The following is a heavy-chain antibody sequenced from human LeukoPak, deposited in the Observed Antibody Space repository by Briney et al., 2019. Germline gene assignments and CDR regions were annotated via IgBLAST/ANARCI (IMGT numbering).Heavy chain of an antibody. CDR2: IRYDESNK. CDR1: GFIFSSFG. D-gene: IGHD3-22*01. J-gene: IGHJ6*03. V-gene: IGHV3-30*02. Sequence: GGSLRLSCAASGFIFSSFGMHWVRQGPGKGLEWVAYIRYDESNKYYADSVKGRFTISRDNSKNTVYLQMNSLRGEDTAVYFCARQMIEGRHYYSMDVWGKGTSVTVSS. CDR3: ARQMIEGRHYYSMDV.